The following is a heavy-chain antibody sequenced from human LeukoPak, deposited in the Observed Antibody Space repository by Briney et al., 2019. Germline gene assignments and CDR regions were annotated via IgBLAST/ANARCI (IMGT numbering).Heavy chain of an antibody. CDR2: IYYSGST. CDR3: ARADSSGWYFSGWFDP. Sequence: PSETLSLTCTISGGSISNYYWSWIRQPPGKGLEWIGYIYYSGSTNYNPSLKSRVTISVDTSKNQFSLNLTSLTAADTAVYYCARADSSGWYFSGWFDPWGQGTLVTVSS. D-gene: IGHD6-19*01. CDR1: GGSISNYY. V-gene: IGHV4-59*12. J-gene: IGHJ5*02.